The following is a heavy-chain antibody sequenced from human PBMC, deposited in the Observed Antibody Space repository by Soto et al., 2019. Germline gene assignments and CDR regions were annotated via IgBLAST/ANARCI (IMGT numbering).Heavy chain of an antibody. CDR2: IYYSGST. Sequence: QVQLQESGPGLVKPSQTLSLTCTVSGGSISSGDYYWSWIRQPPGKGLEWIGYIYYSGSTYYNPSLKSRVNISVDTSKNQFSLKLSSVTAADTAVYYCARDSWVRGVIIRGNYFDYWGQGTLVTVSS. CDR1: GGSISSGDYY. D-gene: IGHD3-10*01. CDR3: ARDSWVRGVIIRGNYFDY. V-gene: IGHV4-30-4*01. J-gene: IGHJ4*02.